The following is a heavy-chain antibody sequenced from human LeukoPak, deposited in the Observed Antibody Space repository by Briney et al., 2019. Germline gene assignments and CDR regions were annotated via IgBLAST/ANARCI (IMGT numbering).Heavy chain of an antibody. J-gene: IGHJ6*02. V-gene: IGHV4-34*01. D-gene: IGHD2-2*01. Sequence: KASETLSLTCAVYGGSFSGYYWSWIRQPPGKGLEWIGEINHSGSTNYNPSLKGRVTISVDTSKNQFSLKLSSVTAADTAVYYCARRGLRSSWYYYGMDVWGQGTTVTVSS. CDR3: ARRGLRSSWYYYGMDV. CDR2: INHSGST. CDR1: GGSFSGYY.